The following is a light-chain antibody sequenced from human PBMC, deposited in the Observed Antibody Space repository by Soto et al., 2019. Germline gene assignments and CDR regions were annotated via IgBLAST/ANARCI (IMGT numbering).Light chain of an antibody. CDR3: QQCFRTPLT. Sequence: DIVMTQSPDSLTVSLGERATINCKSSQSLLHSSNSKNYIAWYQHKPGQPPKLIIYWASTRESGVPDRFTGSGSGTDFTLTIDSLQAEDVAVYYCQQCFRTPLTFGQGTRLEIK. V-gene: IGKV4-1*01. CDR2: WAS. J-gene: IGKJ2*01. CDR1: QSLLHSSNSKNY.